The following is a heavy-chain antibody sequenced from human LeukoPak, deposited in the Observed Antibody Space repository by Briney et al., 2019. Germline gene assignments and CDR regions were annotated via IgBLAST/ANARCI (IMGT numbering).Heavy chain of an antibody. CDR1: GFTFSSYA. CDR3: AKNALFGVVISYFDY. J-gene: IGHJ4*02. CDR2: ISGSGGST. Sequence: GGSLRLSCAASGFTFSSYATSWVRQAPGKGLEWVSAISGSGGSTYYADSVKGRFTISRDNSKNTLYLQMNSLRAEDTAVYYCAKNALFGVVISYFDYWGQGTLVTVSS. D-gene: IGHD3-3*01. V-gene: IGHV3-23*01.